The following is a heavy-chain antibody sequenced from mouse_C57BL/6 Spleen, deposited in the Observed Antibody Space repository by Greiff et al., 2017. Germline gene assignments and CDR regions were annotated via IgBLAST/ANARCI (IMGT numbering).Heavy chain of an antibody. Sequence: QVQLQQSGPELVKPGASVKISCKASGYAFSSSWMNWVKQRPGKGLEWIGRIYPGDGDTNYNGKFKGKATLTADKSSSTAYMQLSSLTSEDSAVYFCAREWVYDNVDFDYWGQGTTLTVSS. J-gene: IGHJ2*01. CDR3: AREWVYDNVDFDY. V-gene: IGHV1-82*01. CDR1: GYAFSSSW. D-gene: IGHD2-4*01. CDR2: IYPGDGDT.